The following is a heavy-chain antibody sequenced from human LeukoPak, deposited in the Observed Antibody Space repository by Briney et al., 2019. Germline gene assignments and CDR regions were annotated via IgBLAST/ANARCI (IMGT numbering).Heavy chain of an antibody. CDR2: ISAYNGNT. Sequence: ASVKVSSKASGYTFTSYGISWVRQAPGQRLGWMGWISAYNGNTNYAQKLQGRVTMTTATSTSTAYMELRSLRSDDTAVYYCARDDRSLPVEMATTDYWGQGTLVTVSS. V-gene: IGHV1-18*01. D-gene: IGHD5-24*01. CDR3: ARDDRSLPVEMATTDY. CDR1: GYTFTSYG. J-gene: IGHJ4*02.